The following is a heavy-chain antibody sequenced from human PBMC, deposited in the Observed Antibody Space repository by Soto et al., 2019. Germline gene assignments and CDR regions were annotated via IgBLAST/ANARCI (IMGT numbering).Heavy chain of an antibody. CDR1: GGIFSTYA. Sequence: QVQLVQSGAEVKKPGSSVKVSCKASGGIFSTYAISWLRQAPGQGLEWMGGIIPIFGTPNYAQRFQGRVTITAAESTSTAYMELSRLRSEDTAVYYCARDRDDYGSGNYYNRIDVWGQGTLVTVSS. D-gene: IGHD3-10*01. V-gene: IGHV1-69*01. CDR3: ARDRDDYGSGNYYNRIDV. J-gene: IGHJ4*02. CDR2: IIPIFGTP.